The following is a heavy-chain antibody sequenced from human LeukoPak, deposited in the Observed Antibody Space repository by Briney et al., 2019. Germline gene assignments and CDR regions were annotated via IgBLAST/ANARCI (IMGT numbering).Heavy chain of an antibody. J-gene: IGHJ4*02. D-gene: IGHD3-22*01. Sequence: ASVKVSCKASGYTFTSYGISWVRQAPRQGLEWMGWISAYNGDTNYAQKFQGRVTMTRDTSASTAYMELSSLRSEDMAVYYCARDRSDYYDSSGLFDYWGQGTLVTVSS. CDR3: ARDRSDYYDSSGLFDY. CDR1: GYTFTSYG. V-gene: IGHV1-18*03. CDR2: ISAYNGDT.